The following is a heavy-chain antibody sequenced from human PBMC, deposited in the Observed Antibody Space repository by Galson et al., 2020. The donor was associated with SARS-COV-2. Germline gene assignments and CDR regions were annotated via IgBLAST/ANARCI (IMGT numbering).Heavy chain of an antibody. CDR2: IKSRIHGGTT. CDR1: GFTFSNAW. J-gene: IGHJ4*02. D-gene: IGHD3-10*01. CDR3: ATLDYYSSGSAPKAY. Sequence: LSLTCAASGFTFSNAWMSWVRQAPGKGLEWVGRIKSRIHGGTTEYTAPVEGRITISRDDSKNTLYLQMDSLKIEDTAVYYCATLDYYSSGSAPKAYWGQGTLVTVSS. V-gene: IGHV3-15*01.